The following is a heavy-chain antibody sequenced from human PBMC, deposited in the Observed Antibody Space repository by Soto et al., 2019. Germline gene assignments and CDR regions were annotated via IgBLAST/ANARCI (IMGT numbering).Heavy chain of an antibody. CDR2: INTYNGNT. CDR3: AREGVRGMDV. Sequence: ASGKVSCKASGYSFTRYGIAWARQAPGQGLEWMGWINTYNGNTNYAQNLQGRVTLTRDTSTSTVYMELRSLRSDDTAVYYCAREGVRGMDVWGQGTTVTVSS. J-gene: IGHJ6*02. D-gene: IGHD3-16*01. V-gene: IGHV1-18*01. CDR1: GYSFTRYG.